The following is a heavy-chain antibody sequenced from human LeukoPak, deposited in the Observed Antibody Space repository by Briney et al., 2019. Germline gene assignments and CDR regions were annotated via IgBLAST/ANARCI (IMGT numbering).Heavy chain of an antibody. CDR1: GYSISSGYY. V-gene: IGHV4-38-2*02. CDR2: IYHSGST. CDR3: ARALGIVTPFAFDY. Sequence: SETLSLTCTVSGYSISSGYYWGWIRQPPGKGLEWIGTIYHSGSTYYSPSLKSRVTISVDTSRNQFSLKLSSVTAADTAVYYCARALGIVTPFAFDYWGQGTLVTVSS. D-gene: IGHD1-26*01. J-gene: IGHJ4*02.